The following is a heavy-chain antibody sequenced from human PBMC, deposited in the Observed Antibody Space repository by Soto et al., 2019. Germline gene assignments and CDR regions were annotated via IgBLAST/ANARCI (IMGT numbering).Heavy chain of an antibody. J-gene: IGHJ4*02. CDR1: GGSISSGSSY. D-gene: IGHD6-19*01. CDR2: IYYDGTT. Sequence: QLQLHESGPGLVKPSETLSLTCTVSGGSISSGSSYWGWIRQPPGEGLEWVGSIYYDGTTYYNPSLQSRVTMPVDTSTNQFSLQLSSVTAEATAVYYCTRRPRYARGWSSLDYWGQGTLVTVSS. CDR3: TRRPRYARGWSSLDY. V-gene: IGHV4-39*01.